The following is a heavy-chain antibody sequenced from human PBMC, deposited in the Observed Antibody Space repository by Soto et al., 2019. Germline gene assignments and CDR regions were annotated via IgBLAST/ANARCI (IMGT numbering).Heavy chain of an antibody. D-gene: IGHD1-20*01. J-gene: IGHJ4*02. CDR1: GFPFSSYT. V-gene: IGHV3-33*08. Sequence: QEHLVESGGGVVQPGGSLTLSCTASGFPFSSYTMHWLRRAPGKGLEWVAVIGFDGTNIHYSDSVRGRFSISRDNSENTVSLQMNSLRVEDTALYYCVRTACVINNCSYRGVRWGQGTLVTV. CDR3: VRTACVINNCSYRGVR. CDR2: IGFDGTNI.